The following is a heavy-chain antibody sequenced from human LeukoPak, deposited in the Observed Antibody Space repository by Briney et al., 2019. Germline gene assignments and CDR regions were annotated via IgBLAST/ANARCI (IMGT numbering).Heavy chain of an antibody. Sequence: ASVKVSCKASGYTFTSYVISWVRQAPGQGLEWMGWISGYNGNTNYAQKLQGRVTMTTDTSTSTAYMELRSLRSDDTAVYYCARDESFIALAGNFDYWGQGTLVTVS. V-gene: IGHV1-18*01. D-gene: IGHD6-19*01. CDR1: GYTFTSYV. J-gene: IGHJ4*02. CDR3: ARDESFIALAGNFDY. CDR2: ISGYNGNT.